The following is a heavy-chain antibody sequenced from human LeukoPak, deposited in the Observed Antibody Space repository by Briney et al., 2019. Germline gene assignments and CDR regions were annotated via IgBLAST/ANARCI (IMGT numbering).Heavy chain of an antibody. V-gene: IGHV3-48*04. CDR2: ISSSSSTI. D-gene: IGHD5-24*01. Sequence: GGSLRLSCAASGFTFSSYSMNWVRQAPGKGLEWVSYISSSSSTIYYADSVKGRFTISRDNAKNSLYLQMNSLRAEDTAVYYCAGGRWLLTGYWGQGTLVTVSS. CDR3: AGGRWLLTGY. J-gene: IGHJ4*02. CDR1: GFTFSSYS.